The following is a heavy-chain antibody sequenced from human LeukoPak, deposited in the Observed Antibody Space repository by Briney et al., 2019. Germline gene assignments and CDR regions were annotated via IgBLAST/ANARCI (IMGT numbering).Heavy chain of an antibody. CDR3: ARGGGSYS. CDR2: IKPDGSAT. D-gene: IGHD6-25*01. Sequence: GGSLRLPCAASGFSFSNFWMSWVRQAPGKGLEWVANIKPDGSATNYVDSVKGRFTISRDNAKNSLDLQMNSLRAEDTAVYYCARGGGSYSWGQGTLVTVSS. J-gene: IGHJ4*02. CDR1: GFSFSNFW. V-gene: IGHV3-7*01.